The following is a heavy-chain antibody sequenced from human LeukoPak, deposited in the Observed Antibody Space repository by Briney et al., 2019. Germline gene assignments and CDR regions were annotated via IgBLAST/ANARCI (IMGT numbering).Heavy chain of an antibody. CDR3: ARPAISSGSYFL. CDR1: GFTVSSNY. CDR2: IYSGGST. J-gene: IGHJ4*02. Sequence: GGSLRLSCAASGFTVSSNYMSWVRQAPGKGLEWVSVIYSGGSTYYADSVKGRFTISRDNSKNTLYLQMNSLRAEDTAVYYCARPAISSGSYFLWGQGTLVTVSS. V-gene: IGHV3-53*01. D-gene: IGHD1-26*01.